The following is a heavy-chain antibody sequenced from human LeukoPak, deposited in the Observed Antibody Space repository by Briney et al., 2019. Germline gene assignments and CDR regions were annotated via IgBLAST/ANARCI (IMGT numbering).Heavy chain of an antibody. CDR3: ARVGVPHFYYYMDV. J-gene: IGHJ6*03. CDR1: GYAFTSYG. CDR2: INTNTGNP. Sequence: GASVKVSCKASGYAFTSYGVNWVRQAPGQGLEWKGWINTNTGNPTYAQGFTGRFVFSLDTSVSTAYLQITSLKAEDTAVYYCARVGVPHFYYYMDVWGKGTTVTVSS. V-gene: IGHV7-4-1*02.